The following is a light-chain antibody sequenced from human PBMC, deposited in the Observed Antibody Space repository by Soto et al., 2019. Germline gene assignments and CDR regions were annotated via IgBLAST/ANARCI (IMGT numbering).Light chain of an antibody. V-gene: IGKV3-15*01. CDR2: RAS. CDR3: LQYHNLWA. J-gene: IGKJ1*01. CDR1: QNIYSN. Sequence: EIVMTQSPATLSVSPGERATFSCRASQNIYSNIACYQQRPGQAPRLLIYRASTRATGVPARFSGSGSGTEFTLTISSLQSEDFAVYSCLQYHNLWAFGQGTKVDIK.